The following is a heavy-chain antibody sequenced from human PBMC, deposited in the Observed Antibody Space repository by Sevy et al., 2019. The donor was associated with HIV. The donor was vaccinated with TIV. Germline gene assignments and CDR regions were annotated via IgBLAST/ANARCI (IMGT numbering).Heavy chain of an antibody. Sequence: SETLSLTCTVSGGSVSSGSYYWSWIRQPPGKGLEWIGYIYYSGSTNYNPSLKSRVTISVDTSKNQFSLKLGSVTAADTAVYYCARVFPYYDFWSGYYTPYYFDYWGQGTLVTVSS. CDR1: GGSVSSGSYY. V-gene: IGHV4-61*01. CDR2: IYYSGST. D-gene: IGHD3-3*01. J-gene: IGHJ4*02. CDR3: ARVFPYYDFWSGYYTPYYFDY.